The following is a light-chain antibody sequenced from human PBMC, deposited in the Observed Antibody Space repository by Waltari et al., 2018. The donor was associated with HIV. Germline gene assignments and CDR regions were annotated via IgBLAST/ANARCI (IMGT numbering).Light chain of an antibody. Sequence: QSVLTQPPSAFGTPGQRVTISCSGGRFNIGSNNVNWYQQLPGTAPKLLIYSNNLRPSGVPGRFAGSKSGTSASLAISGLQSEEEAVYYCAAWDDNVDGLFGGGTKLTVL. CDR3: AAWDDNVDGL. V-gene: IGLV1-44*01. CDR2: SNN. CDR1: RFNIGSNN. J-gene: IGLJ3*02.